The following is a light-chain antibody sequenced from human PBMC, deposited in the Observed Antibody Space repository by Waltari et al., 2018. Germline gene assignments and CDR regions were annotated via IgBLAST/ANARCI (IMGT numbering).Light chain of an antibody. V-gene: IGLV5-45*03. Sequence: QAVLTQPSSLSASPGASASLTCTLRSGINVGSYRIYWYQRKPGSPPQYLLRYKSYSDKHHDSRVPRSFSGSKDASANAGILLISGLQSEDEADYYCMIWHNNAVVFGGGTTLTVL. CDR3: MIWHNNAVV. CDR2: YKSYSDK. CDR1: SGINVGSYR. J-gene: IGLJ2*01.